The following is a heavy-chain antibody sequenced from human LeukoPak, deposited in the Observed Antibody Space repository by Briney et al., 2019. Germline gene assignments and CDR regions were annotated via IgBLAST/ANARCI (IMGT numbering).Heavy chain of an antibody. J-gene: IGHJ4*02. CDR3: AREGRVSGYDFDS. V-gene: IGHV3-74*03. CDR1: GFTFSSYW. Sequence: GGSLRLSCAASGFTFSSYWMHWVRQDPGKGLVWVSRIKSDGSSITYADSVKGRFTISRDNAKNTLYLQINSLGVEDTAVYYCAREGRVSGYDFDSWGQGTLVTVSS. D-gene: IGHD5-12*01. CDR2: IKSDGSSI.